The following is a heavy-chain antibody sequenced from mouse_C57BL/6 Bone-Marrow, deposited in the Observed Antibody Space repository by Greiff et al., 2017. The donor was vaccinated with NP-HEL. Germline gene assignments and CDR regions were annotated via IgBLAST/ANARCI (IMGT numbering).Heavy chain of an antibody. CDR1: GYAFSSYW. CDR3: ARYYGSSYYFDY. J-gene: IGHJ2*01. CDR2: IYPGDGDT. V-gene: IGHV1-80*01. D-gene: IGHD1-1*01. Sequence: VKLQESGAELVKPGASVTISCTASGYAFSSYWMNWVKQSPGKGLEWIGQIYPGDGDTNYNGKFKGKATLTADKSSSTAYMQLSSLTSEDSAVYFCARYYGSSYYFDYWGQGTTLTVSS.